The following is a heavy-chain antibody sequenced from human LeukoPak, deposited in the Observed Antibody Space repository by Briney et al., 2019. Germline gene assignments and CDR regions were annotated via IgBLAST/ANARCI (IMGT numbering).Heavy chain of an antibody. CDR1: GFTFSSYG. J-gene: IGHJ4*02. CDR3: AKDLRAVAAAADNDY. D-gene: IGHD6-13*01. Sequence: PGGSLRLSCAASGFTFSSYGMHWVRQAPGKGLEWVAFIRYDGSNKYYADSVKGRFTISRDNSKNTLYLQMNSLRAEDTAVYYCAKDLRAVAAAADNDYWGQGTLVTVSS. CDR2: IRYDGSNK. V-gene: IGHV3-30*02.